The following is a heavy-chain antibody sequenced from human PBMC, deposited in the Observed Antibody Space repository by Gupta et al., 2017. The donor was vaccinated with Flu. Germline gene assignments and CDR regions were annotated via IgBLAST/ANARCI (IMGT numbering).Heavy chain of an antibody. D-gene: IGHD2-21*01. CDR2: IIPIFGTA. J-gene: IGHJ6*03. CDR3: ARGGCGGDCYYSFDYYYYMDV. Sequence: QVQLVQSGAEVKKPGSSVKVSCKASGGTFSSYAISWVRQAPGQGLEWMGGIIPIFGTANYAQKFQGRVTITADKSTSTAYMELSSLRSEDTAVYYCARGGCGGDCYYSFDYYYYMDVWGKGTTVTVSS. V-gene: IGHV1-69*06. CDR1: GGTFSSYA.